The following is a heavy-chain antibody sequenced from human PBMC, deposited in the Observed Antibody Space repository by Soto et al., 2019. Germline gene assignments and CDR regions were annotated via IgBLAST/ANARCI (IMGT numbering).Heavy chain of an antibody. CDR2: NIPISGTA. V-gene: IGHV1-69*01. J-gene: IGHJ6*02. D-gene: IGHD2-2*01. CDR1: GGTFSSYA. Sequence: QVQLVQSGAEVKKPGSSVKVSCKASGGTFSSYAISWVRQAPGQGLEWMGGNIPISGTANYAQKFQGRVPITADESTSTAYMELSSLRSEDTAVYYCARSQGSSTSLEIYYYYYYGMDVWGQGTTVTVSS. CDR3: ARSQGSSTSLEIYYYYYYGMDV.